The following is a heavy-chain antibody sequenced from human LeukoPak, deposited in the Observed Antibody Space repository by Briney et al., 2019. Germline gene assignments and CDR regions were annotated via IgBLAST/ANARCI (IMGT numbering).Heavy chain of an antibody. Sequence: SVKVSCKASGYTFTSYGISWVQQAPGQGLEWMGGIIPIFGTANYAQKFQGRVTITADKSTSTAYMELSSLRSEDTAVYYCASYYDSSGYGAFDIWGQGTMVTVSS. D-gene: IGHD3-22*01. CDR3: ASYYDSSGYGAFDI. V-gene: IGHV1-69*06. CDR1: GYTFTSYG. CDR2: IIPIFGTA. J-gene: IGHJ3*02.